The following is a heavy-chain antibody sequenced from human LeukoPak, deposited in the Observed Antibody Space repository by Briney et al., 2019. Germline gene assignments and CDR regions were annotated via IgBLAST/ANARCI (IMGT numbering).Heavy chain of an antibody. CDR1: TFTFSSFS. Sequence: GGSLRLSCAASTFTFSSFSMNWVRQAPGKGLGWVSSISTSSGYIYYADSVKGRFTISRDNAKSSLYLQMNSLRAEDTAVYYCARGSKPYGMDVWGQGTTVTVSS. CDR2: ISTSSGYI. V-gene: IGHV3-21*01. J-gene: IGHJ6*02. CDR3: ARGSKPYGMDV.